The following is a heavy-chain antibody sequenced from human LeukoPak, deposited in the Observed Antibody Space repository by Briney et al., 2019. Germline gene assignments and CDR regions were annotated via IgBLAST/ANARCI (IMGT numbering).Heavy chain of an antibody. CDR1: GFTFSSYW. Sequence: PGGSLRLSCAASGFTFSSYWMHWVRQAPGKGLEWVSSISSSSSYIYYADSVKGRFTISRDNAKNSLYLQMNSLRAEDTAVYYCASDRAYAFDIWGQGTMVTVSS. CDR2: ISSSSSYI. CDR3: ASDRAYAFDI. J-gene: IGHJ3*02. V-gene: IGHV3-21*01.